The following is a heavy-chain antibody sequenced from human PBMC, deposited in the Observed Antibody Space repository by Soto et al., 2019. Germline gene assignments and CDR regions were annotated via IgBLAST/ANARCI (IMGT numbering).Heavy chain of an antibody. CDR3: ARDIDILTGYYDAFDI. V-gene: IGHV3-30*04. CDR2: ISYDGSNK. D-gene: IGHD3-9*01. CDR1: GFTFSSYA. Sequence: GGSLRLSCAASGFTFSSYAMHWVRQAPGKGLEWVAVISYDGSNKYYADSVKGRFTISRDNSKNTLYLQMNSLRAEDTAVYYCARDIDILTGYYDAFDIWGQGTMVTVSS. J-gene: IGHJ3*02.